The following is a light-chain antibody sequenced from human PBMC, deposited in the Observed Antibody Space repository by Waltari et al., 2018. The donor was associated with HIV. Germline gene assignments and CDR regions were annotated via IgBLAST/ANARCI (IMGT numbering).Light chain of an antibody. CDR3: QQYNNWPPGYT. CDR2: DAS. Sequence: EIVMTQSPATLFMSPGERATFFCRASQSVSSNLAWYQQEFGQAPRLLIYDASTRATGIPARFSGSGSGTEFTLTISSLQSEDFAVYYCQQYNNWPPGYTFGQGTKLEIK. V-gene: IGKV3-15*01. CDR1: QSVSSN. J-gene: IGKJ2*01.